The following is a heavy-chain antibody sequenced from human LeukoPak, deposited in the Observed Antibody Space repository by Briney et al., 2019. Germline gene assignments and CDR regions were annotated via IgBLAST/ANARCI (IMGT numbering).Heavy chain of an antibody. D-gene: IGHD2-21*01. CDR2: ITSNLATI. J-gene: IGHJ4*02. V-gene: IGHV3-48*02. CDR1: GFTFNIYS. CDR3: ARSVEGHFDY. Sequence: GGSLRLSCAASGFTFNIYSMNWVRQAPGEGLEWISYITSNLATIRYADSVRGRFTISRDNAGKSLFLHMNSLRDDDTAVYYCARSVEGHFDYWGQGTLVTVSS.